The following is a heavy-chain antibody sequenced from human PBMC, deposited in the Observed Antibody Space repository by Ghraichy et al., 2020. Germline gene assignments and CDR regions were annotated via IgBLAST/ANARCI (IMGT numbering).Heavy chain of an antibody. CDR2: INHSGST. Sequence: SETLSLTCAVYGGSFSGYYWSWIRQPPGKGLEWIGEINHSGSTNYNPSLKSRVTISVDTSKNQFSLKLSSVTAADTAVYYCARGLPVAMSRYYYYGMDVWGQGTTVTVSS. V-gene: IGHV4-34*01. CDR1: GGSFSGYY. J-gene: IGHJ6*02. CDR3: ARGLPVAMSRYYYYGMDV. D-gene: IGHD2-2*01.